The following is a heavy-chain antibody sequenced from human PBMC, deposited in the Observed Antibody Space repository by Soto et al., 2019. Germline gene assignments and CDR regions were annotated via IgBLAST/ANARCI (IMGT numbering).Heavy chain of an antibody. CDR2: IDPSDSQT. Sequence: GESLKISWKGSGYSFAGYWITWVRQKPGKGLEWMGRIDPSDSQTYYSPSFRGHVTISVTKSITTVFLQWSSLRASDTAMYYCARQIYDSDTGPNFQYYFDSWGQGTPVTVSS. CDR3: ARQIYDSDTGPNFQYYFDS. J-gene: IGHJ4*02. D-gene: IGHD3-22*01. V-gene: IGHV5-10-1*01. CDR1: GYSFAGYW.